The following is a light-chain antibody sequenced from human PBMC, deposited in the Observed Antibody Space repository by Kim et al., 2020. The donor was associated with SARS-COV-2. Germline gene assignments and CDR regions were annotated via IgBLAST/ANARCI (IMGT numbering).Light chain of an antibody. CDR1: QSMRSW. CDR2: DAS. J-gene: IGKJ1*01. Sequence: VGDGVTSTCRASQSMRSWLAWYQQKPGKAPKVRIYDASSLESGGPSRFSCSGSGTEFTLTISSLQPDAFASYYCQQYNSHSPSWTFGQGTKVDIK. V-gene: IGKV1-5*01. CDR3: QQYNSHSPSWT.